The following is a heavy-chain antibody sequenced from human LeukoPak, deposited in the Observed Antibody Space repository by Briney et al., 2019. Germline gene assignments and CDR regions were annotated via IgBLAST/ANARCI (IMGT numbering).Heavy chain of an antibody. V-gene: IGHV3-49*04. D-gene: IGHD6-19*01. CDR3: SRDALRTSSVAGRGAEYSQH. J-gene: IGHJ1*01. CDR1: GFTFGGYA. CDR2: IRSKVHGGTT. Sequence: GGSLRLSCTGSGFTFGGYALSWVRQAPGKGLEGVGFIRSKVHGGTTDYAASLKGRFTISRDDSNSIAYLQLTSLQIEDTAVYYCSRDALRTSSVAGRGAEYSQHWGQGTLVTVSS.